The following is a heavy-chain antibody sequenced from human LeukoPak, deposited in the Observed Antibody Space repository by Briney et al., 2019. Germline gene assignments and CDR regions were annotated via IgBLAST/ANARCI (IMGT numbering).Heavy chain of an antibody. CDR3: ANEDDY. Sequence: PGGSLRLSCAASGFTFDDYTMHWVRQAPGKGLEWVSLISWDGGSTYYAYSVKGRFTISRDKSKNSLYLQMNSLRTEDTALYYCANEDDYWGQGTLVTVSS. CDR2: ISWDGGST. V-gene: IGHV3-43*01. J-gene: IGHJ4*02. CDR1: GFTFDDYT.